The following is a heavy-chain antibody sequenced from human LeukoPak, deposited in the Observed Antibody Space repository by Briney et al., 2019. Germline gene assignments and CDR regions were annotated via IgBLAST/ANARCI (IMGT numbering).Heavy chain of an antibody. V-gene: IGHV4-61*02. Sequence: PSETLSLTCTVPGGSISSGSYYWSWIRQPAGKGLEWIGRIYTSGSTNYNPSLKSRVTISVDTSKNQFSLKLSSVTAADTAVYYCARGNMDVWGKGTTVTVSS. CDR2: IYTSGST. CDR1: GGSISSGSYY. CDR3: ARGNMDV. J-gene: IGHJ6*03.